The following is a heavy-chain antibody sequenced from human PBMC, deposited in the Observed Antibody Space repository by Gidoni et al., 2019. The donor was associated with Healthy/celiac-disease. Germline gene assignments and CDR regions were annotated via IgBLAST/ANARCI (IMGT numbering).Heavy chain of an antibody. CDR2: ISRNGGST. CDR3: VHLHPDTGAFDI. Sequence: EVQLVESGGGLVQPGGSLRLPCSASGFTFSSYAMHWVRQAPGKGLEYVSAISRNGGSTYYADSVKGRFTISRDNSKNTLYLQMSSLRAEDTAVYYCVHLHPDTGAFDIWGQGTMVTVSS. CDR1: GFTFSSYA. J-gene: IGHJ3*02. V-gene: IGHV3-64D*06.